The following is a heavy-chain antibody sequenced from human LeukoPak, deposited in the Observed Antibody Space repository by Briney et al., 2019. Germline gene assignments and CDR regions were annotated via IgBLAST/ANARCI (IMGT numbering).Heavy chain of an antibody. D-gene: IGHD3/OR15-3a*01. J-gene: IGHJ6*03. CDR2: INWNGGST. CDR1: GFTFDDYG. V-gene: IGHV3-20*04. CDR3: ARFGLAYYYYYYMDV. Sequence: GGSLRLSCAASGFTFDDYGMSWARQAPGKGLELVSGINWNGGSTGYADSVKGRFTISRDNAKNSLYLQMNSLRAEDTALYYCARFGLAYYYYYYMDVWGKGTTVTVSS.